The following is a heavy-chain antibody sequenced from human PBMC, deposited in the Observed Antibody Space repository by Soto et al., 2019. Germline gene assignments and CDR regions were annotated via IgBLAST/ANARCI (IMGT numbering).Heavy chain of an antibody. D-gene: IGHD6-19*01. V-gene: IGHV1-3*01. CDR3: ARAEQWLASFDY. CDR2: INAGNGNT. J-gene: IGHJ4*02. Sequence: QVQLVQSGAEVKKPGASVKVSCKASGHTFTSYAMHWVRQAPGQRLEWMGWINAGNGNTKYSQKFQGRVTITRDTSASTAYMELSSLRSEDTAVYYCARAEQWLASFDYWGQGTLVTVSS. CDR1: GHTFTSYA.